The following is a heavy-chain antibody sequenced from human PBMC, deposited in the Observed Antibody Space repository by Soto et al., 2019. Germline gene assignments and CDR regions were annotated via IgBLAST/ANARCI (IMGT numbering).Heavy chain of an antibody. J-gene: IGHJ5*02. V-gene: IGHV4-59*01. CDR1: GGSISSYY. D-gene: IGHD3-10*01. CDR3: ARASGYYGSGSYLDWFDP. CDR2: IYYSGST. Sequence: SETLSLTCTVSGGSISSYYWIWIRQPPGKGLEWIGYIYYSGSTNYNPSLKSRVTISVDTSKNQFSLKLSSVTAADTAVYYCARASGYYGSGSYLDWFDPWGQGTLVTV.